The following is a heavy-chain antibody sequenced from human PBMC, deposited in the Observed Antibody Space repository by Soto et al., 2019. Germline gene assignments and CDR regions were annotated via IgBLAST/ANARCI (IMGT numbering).Heavy chain of an antibody. CDR3: ARDPLLLPAAPPYYFDY. CDR1: GFTFSSYG. CDR2: IWYDGSNK. D-gene: IGHD2-2*01. J-gene: IGHJ4*02. V-gene: IGHV3-33*01. Sequence: GGSLRLSCAASGFTFSSYGMHWVRQAPGKGLEWVAVIWYDGSNKYYADSVKGRFTISRDNSKNTLYLQMNSLRAEDTAVYYCARDPLLLPAAPPYYFDYWGQGTLVTVSS.